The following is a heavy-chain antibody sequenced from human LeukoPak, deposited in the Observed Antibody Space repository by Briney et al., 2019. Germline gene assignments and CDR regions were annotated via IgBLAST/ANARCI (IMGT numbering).Heavy chain of an antibody. V-gene: IGHV5-51*01. J-gene: IGHJ4*02. Sequence: GESLKISCRASGYSFTSYWIAWVRQMPGKGLEWMGIIYPGDSDITYSPSFQGQVTISADRSMTTAYLQWSSLRASDTAIYYCARQIAGYSYDCWGQGTLVTVSS. CDR3: ARQIAGYSYDC. D-gene: IGHD2-21*01. CDR2: IYPGDSDI. CDR1: GYSFTSYW.